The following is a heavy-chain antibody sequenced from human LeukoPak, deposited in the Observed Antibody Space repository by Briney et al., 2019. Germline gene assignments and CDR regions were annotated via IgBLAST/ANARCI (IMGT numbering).Heavy chain of an antibody. D-gene: IGHD3-22*01. V-gene: IGHV1-18*01. J-gene: IGHJ4*02. CDR1: GYTFTSYG. Sequence: GASVKVSCKASGYTFTSYGISWVRQAPGQGLEWMGWISAYNGNTNYAQKLQGRVTMTTDTSTSTAYMELRSLRSDDTAVYYCARGWYYYDSSGPRDLGYWGQGPLVTVSS. CDR2: ISAYNGNT. CDR3: ARGWYYYDSSGPRDLGY.